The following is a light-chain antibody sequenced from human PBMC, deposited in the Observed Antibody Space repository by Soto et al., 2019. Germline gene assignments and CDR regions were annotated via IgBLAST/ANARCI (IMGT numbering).Light chain of an antibody. CDR1: QTVHRN. CDR2: YAS. V-gene: IGKV3-15*01. Sequence: EVVMTQSPATLSVSPGERATLSCRASQTVHRNLAWYQQKPGQAPSLLISYASTRATGIPARFSGSGSGTGFTLTISSLQSEDSGVYYCQHYSNWPPTFGPGTKVEIK. J-gene: IGKJ3*01. CDR3: QHYSNWPPT.